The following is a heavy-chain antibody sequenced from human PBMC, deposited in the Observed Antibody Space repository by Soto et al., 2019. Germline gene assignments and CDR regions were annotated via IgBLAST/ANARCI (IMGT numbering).Heavy chain of an antibody. CDR3: ARAHHWGHRDDAFDI. CDR1: GFTFSDHY. Sequence: EVQLVESGGGLVQPGGSLRLSCAASGFTFSDHYMDWVRQAPGKGLEWVGRTRNKANSYTTEYAASVKGRFTISRDDSKNSLYLQMNSLKTEDTAVYYCARAHHWGHRDDAFDIWGQGTMVTVSS. J-gene: IGHJ3*02. D-gene: IGHD3-16*01. V-gene: IGHV3-72*01. CDR2: TRNKANSYTT.